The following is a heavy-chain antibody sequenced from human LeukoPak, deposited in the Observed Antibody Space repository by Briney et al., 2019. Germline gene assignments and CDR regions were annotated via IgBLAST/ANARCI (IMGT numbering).Heavy chain of an antibody. CDR1: GFXFSSYA. CDR3: AKDRGVQLWFGDY. CDR2: ISGSGDST. D-gene: IGHD3-10*01. V-gene: IGHV3-23*01. Sequence: PGGSLRLSCAASGFXFSSYAISWVRQAPGKGLEWVSSISGSGDSTNYADSVKGRFTISRDNSKNTLYLQMNSLRAEDTAVYYCAKDRGVQLWFGDYWGQGALVTVSS. J-gene: IGHJ4*02.